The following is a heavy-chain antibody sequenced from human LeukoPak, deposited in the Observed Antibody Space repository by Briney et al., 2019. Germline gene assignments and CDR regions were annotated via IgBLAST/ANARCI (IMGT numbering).Heavy chain of an antibody. CDR3: ARRDVFMYYFDY. V-gene: IGHV4-59*08. J-gene: IGHJ4*02. CDR1: GGSISSYY. D-gene: IGHD3-10*02. CDR2: IYYSGST. Sequence: SETLSLTCTVSGGSISSYYWSWIRQPPGKGLEWIGYIYYSGSTNYNPSLKSRVTISVDTSKNQFSLKLSSVTAADTAVYYCARRDVFMYYFDYWGQGTLVTVSS.